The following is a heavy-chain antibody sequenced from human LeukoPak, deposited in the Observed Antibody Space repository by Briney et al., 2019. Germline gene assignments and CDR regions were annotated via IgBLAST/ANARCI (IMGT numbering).Heavy chain of an antibody. CDR3: ARGGLGNFD. Sequence: GGSLRLSCGASGFTFSDHYMSWIRQAPGKGLEWVSYISGSGITTYYADSVQGRFSISRDNAKNSLYLQMNSLRAEDTAVYYCARGGLGNFDWGQGTLVTVSS. CDR2: ISGSGITT. V-gene: IGHV3-11*04. CDR1: GFTFSDHY. J-gene: IGHJ4*02. D-gene: IGHD4-23*01.